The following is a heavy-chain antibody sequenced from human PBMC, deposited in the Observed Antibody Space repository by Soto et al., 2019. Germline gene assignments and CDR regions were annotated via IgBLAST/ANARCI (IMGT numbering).Heavy chain of an antibody. CDR1: GFTFSSYS. CDR2: ISSSSSHI. D-gene: IGHD1-26*01. J-gene: IGHJ4*02. V-gene: IGHV3-21*01. Sequence: GGSLRLSCAASGFTFSSYSMNWVRQAPGKGLEWVSSISSSSSHIYYADSVKGRFTISRGNAKNSLYLQMNSLRAEDTAVYYCARGRLEWELDHFDYWGQGTLVTVSS. CDR3: ARGRLEWELDHFDY.